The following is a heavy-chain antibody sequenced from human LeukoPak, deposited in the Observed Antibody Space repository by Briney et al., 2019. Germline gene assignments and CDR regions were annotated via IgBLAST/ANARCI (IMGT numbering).Heavy chain of an antibody. CDR1: GFTFSRYW. CDR2: INSDGSST. V-gene: IGHV3-74*01. Sequence: GGSLRLSCAASGFTFSRYWMHWVRQAPGKGLLWVSRINSDGSSTYYADSVKGRFTTSRDNAKNSLYLQMNSLRAEDTAVYYCARDPYYYDSSGYPDYWGQGTLVTVSS. CDR3: ARDPYYYDSSGYPDY. D-gene: IGHD3-22*01. J-gene: IGHJ4*02.